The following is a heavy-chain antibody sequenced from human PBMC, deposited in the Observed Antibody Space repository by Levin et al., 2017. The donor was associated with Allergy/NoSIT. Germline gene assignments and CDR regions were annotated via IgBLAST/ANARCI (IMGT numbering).Heavy chain of an antibody. CDR3: AKENVAADRPYYYMDV. Sequence: GESLKISCAASGFTFSSYGMHWVRQAPGKGLEWVAVISYDGSNKYYADSVKGRFTISRDNSKNTLYLQMNSLRAEDTAVYYCAKENVAADRPYYYMDVWGKGTTVTVSS. J-gene: IGHJ6*03. V-gene: IGHV3-30*18. D-gene: IGHD2-15*01. CDR1: GFTFSSYG. CDR2: ISYDGSNK.